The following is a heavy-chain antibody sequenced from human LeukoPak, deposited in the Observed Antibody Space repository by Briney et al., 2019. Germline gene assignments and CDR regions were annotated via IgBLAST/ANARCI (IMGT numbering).Heavy chain of an antibody. CDR1: GFTFSRYW. CDR2: INNDGSET. J-gene: IGHJ4*02. Sequence: GGSLRLSCAASGFTFSRYWMHWVRQAPGKGLVWVSRINNDGSETSYADSVKGRFTISRDNAKNTLFLQMNSLRAEATAVYYCARRWSESSGSYLIDSWGQGNLVTASS. CDR3: ARRWSESSGSYLIDS. V-gene: IGHV3-74*01. D-gene: IGHD3-22*01.